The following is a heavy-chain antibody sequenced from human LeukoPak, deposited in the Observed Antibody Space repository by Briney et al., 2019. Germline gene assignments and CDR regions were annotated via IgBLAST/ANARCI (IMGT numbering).Heavy chain of an antibody. CDR3: AREDGSGWYGRGRNWFDP. V-gene: IGHV1-46*01. D-gene: IGHD6-19*01. J-gene: IGHJ5*02. CDR2: INPSGGST. Sequence: GASVKVSCKASGYTFTSYYMHWVRQAPGQGLEWMGIINPSGGSTSYAQKFQGRVTMTRDTSTSTVYMGLSSLRSEDTAVYYCAREDGSGWYGRGRNWFDPWGQGTLVTVSS. CDR1: GYTFTSYY.